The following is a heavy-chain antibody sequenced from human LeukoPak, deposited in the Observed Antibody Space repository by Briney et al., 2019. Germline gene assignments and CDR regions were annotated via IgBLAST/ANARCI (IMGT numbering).Heavy chain of an antibody. Sequence: GASVKVSCKASGYTFTSYDTNWVRQATGQGLEWMGWMNPNSGNTGYAQKFQGRVTMTRNTSISTAYMELSSLRSEDTAVYYCARGMADYDFWSGYYPYNWFDPWGQGTLVTVSS. D-gene: IGHD3-3*01. J-gene: IGHJ5*02. CDR1: GYTFTSYD. CDR3: ARGMADYDFWSGYYPYNWFDP. CDR2: MNPNSGNT. V-gene: IGHV1-8*01.